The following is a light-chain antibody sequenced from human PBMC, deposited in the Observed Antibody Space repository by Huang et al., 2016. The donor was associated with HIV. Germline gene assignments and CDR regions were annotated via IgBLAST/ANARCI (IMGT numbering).Light chain of an antibody. V-gene: IGKV1-33*01. CDR3: QQYDSLPRT. CDR2: DAA. J-gene: IGKJ3*01. Sequence: WYQRREQGKAPKLLIYDAANLEVGVPSRFSGSGSGRNFTLIISSLQPEDFATYYCQQYDSLPRTFGPGTKV.